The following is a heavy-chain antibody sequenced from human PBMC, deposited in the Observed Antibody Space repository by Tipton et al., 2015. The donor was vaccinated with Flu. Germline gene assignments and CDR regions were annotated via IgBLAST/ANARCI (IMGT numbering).Heavy chain of an antibody. V-gene: IGHV4-61*02. D-gene: IGHD3-9*01. J-gene: IGHJ4*02. CDR1: GGSISSGSFY. CDR3: ARERLLRESDPHYSDILTGYHPPGTGYFDS. Sequence: TLSLTCSVSGGSISSGSFYWSWIRQPAGKGPEWIGRYYTSGTTNYNHSLKSRVTISVATSKNQFSLRLSSVTAADTAVYYCARERLLRESDPHYSDILTGYHPPGTGYFDSWGQGTLVTASS. CDR2: YYTSGTT.